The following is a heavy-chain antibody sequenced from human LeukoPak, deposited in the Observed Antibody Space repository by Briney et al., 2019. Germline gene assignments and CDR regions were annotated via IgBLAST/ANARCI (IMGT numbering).Heavy chain of an antibody. J-gene: IGHJ4*02. V-gene: IGHV3-33*06. CDR2: IWYDGSNK. D-gene: IGHD3-10*01. Sequence: GGSLRLSCAASGFTFSSYGMHWVRQAPGKGLEWVAVIWYDGSNKYYGDSVKGRFTISRDNSKNTLYLQMNSLRGEDTAVYYCAKDRAGYYGSGSYFDYWGQGTLVTVSS. CDR3: AKDRAGYYGSGSYFDY. CDR1: GFTFSSYG.